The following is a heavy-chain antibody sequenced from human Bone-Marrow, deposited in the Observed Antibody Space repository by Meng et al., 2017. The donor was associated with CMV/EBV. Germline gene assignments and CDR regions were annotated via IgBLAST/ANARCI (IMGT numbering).Heavy chain of an antibody. CDR2: IKSKTDGGTT. CDR3: TTDLPAALDAFDI. V-gene: IGHV3-15*01. Sequence: LSLTCAASGFTFSNAWMSWVRQAPGKGLEWVGRIKSKTDGGTTDYAAPVKGRFTISRDDSKNTLYLQMNSLKTEDTAVYYCTTDLPAALDAFDIWGQGTMVTVSS. J-gene: IGHJ3*02. D-gene: IGHD2-2*01. CDR1: GFTFSNAW.